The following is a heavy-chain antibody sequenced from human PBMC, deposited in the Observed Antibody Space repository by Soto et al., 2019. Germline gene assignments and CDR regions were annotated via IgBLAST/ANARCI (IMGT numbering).Heavy chain of an antibody. CDR3: AKDLTDIVVVPAAINY. J-gene: IGHJ4*02. D-gene: IGHD2-2*01. CDR1: GFTFSSYA. Sequence: GGSLRLSCAASGFTFSSYAMSWVRQAPGKGLEWVSAISGSGGSTYYADSVKGRFTISRDNSKNTLYLQMNSLRAEDTAVYYCAKDLTDIVVVPAAINYWGQGTLVTVSS. CDR2: ISGSGGST. V-gene: IGHV3-23*01.